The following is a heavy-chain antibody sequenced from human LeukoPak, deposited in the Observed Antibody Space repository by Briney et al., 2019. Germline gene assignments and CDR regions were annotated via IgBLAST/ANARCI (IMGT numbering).Heavy chain of an antibody. CDR3: ARDYDNRGEFAY. Sequence: PSETLSLTCSVSGGSINNYYWSWFRQPPGKGLEWIGYIFYSGSTDYNPSLKSRVSISVDTSKNQFSLKLNSVTAADTAVYYCARDYDNRGEFAYWGQGTLVTVSS. CDR1: GGSINNYY. J-gene: IGHJ4*02. CDR2: IFYSGST. D-gene: IGHD3-22*01. V-gene: IGHV4-59*01.